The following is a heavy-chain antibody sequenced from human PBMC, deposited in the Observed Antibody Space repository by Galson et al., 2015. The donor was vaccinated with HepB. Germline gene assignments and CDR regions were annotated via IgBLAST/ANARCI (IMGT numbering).Heavy chain of an antibody. CDR1: GYSFPSYG. J-gene: IGHJ4*02. V-gene: IGHV1-18*04. D-gene: IGHD2-15*01. CDR2: IIPYTDKR. Sequence: SVTVSCKASGYSFPSYGISWVRQAPGQGLEWIGWIIPYTDKRNHAQKFQARVTMTTDTSTSTAYMELRSLRSDDTAVYYCARVGCSGDKCPFDYWGQGTLVTVSS. CDR3: ARVGCSGDKCPFDY.